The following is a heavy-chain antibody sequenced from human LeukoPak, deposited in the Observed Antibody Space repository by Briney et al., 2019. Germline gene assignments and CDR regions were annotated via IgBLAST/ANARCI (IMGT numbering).Heavy chain of an antibody. CDR1: GFTFDGYA. Sequence: GGSLRLSCAASGFTFDGYAMHCVRQAPGKGLEWVSGISWNSGSIGYADSVKGRFTISRDNANNSLYLQMNNLRPEDTALYYCAKAPFSSGWSYFDYWGQGTLVTVSS. J-gene: IGHJ4*02. CDR2: ISWNSGSI. V-gene: IGHV3-9*01. D-gene: IGHD6-19*01. CDR3: AKAPFSSGWSYFDY.